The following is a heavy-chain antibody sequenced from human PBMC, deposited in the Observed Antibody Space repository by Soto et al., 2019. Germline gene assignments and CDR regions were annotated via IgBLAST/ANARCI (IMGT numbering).Heavy chain of an antibody. CDR1: GYTFTGYY. V-gene: IGHV1-2*04. Sequence: ASVKVSCKASGYTFTGYYMHWVRQAPGQGLEWMGWINPNSGGTNCAQKFQGWVTMTRDTSISTAYMELSRLRSDDTAVYYCARPNSSSSFNGFDYYGMDVWGQGTTVTVSS. CDR3: ARPNSSSSFNGFDYYGMDV. D-gene: IGHD6-6*01. J-gene: IGHJ6*02. CDR2: INPNSGGT.